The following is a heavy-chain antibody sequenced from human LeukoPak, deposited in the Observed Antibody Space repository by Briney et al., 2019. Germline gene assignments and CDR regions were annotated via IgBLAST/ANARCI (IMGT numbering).Heavy chain of an antibody. CDR2: IYPGDSDT. V-gene: IGHV5-51*01. CDR3: ATVKSGNGLYIHY. CDR1: GYSFTTYW. J-gene: IGHJ4*02. D-gene: IGHD2-8*01. Sequence: GESLKISCKGSGYSFTTYWIGWAGQMPGKGLEWMGSIYPGDSDTRYSPSFQGQVIISAKKSINTAYLQWSSLKASDTAMFHCATVKSGNGLYIHYWGQGTLVTVSS.